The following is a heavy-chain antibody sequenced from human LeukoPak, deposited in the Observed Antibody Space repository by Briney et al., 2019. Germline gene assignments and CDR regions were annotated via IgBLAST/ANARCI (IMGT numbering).Heavy chain of an antibody. CDR3: ASTLYYYDSSGYYYGMNA. Sequence: ASVKVSCKASGGTSTSYAISWVRQAPGQGLEWMGRIIIVFGRANYAEKFQGRVTITADKSTSTAYMELSSLRSADTAVYYCASTLYYYDSSGYYYGMNAWGQGTTVTVSS. D-gene: IGHD3-22*01. J-gene: IGHJ6*02. V-gene: IGHV1-69*04. CDR1: GGTSTSYA. CDR2: IIIVFGRA.